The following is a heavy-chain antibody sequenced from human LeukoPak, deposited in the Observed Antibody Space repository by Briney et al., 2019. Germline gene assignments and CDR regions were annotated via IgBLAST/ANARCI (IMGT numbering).Heavy chain of an antibody. CDR2: IASDGSST. CDR3: VREYYYGSSGVYHDAFDI. D-gene: IGHD3-22*01. CDR1: GFTLTHYW. V-gene: IGHV3-74*03. Sequence: GGSLILSCAASGFTLTHYWMHWVPQIPRNGLVWDSRIASDGSSTTHADSVKGRFTISRDTAKNTLHLQMDSLRVEDTALYYCVREYYYGSSGVYHDAFDIWGHGTMVTVSS. J-gene: IGHJ3*02.